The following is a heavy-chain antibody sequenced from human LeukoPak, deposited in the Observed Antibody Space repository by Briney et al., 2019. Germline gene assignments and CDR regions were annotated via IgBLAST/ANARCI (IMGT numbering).Heavy chain of an antibody. V-gene: IGHV3-7*02. J-gene: IGHJ4*02. CDR1: GSTFRRYW. CDR2: IKQDGSEK. D-gene: IGHD6-13*01. CDR3: ARGFRAAAAYYCDY. Sequence: RQSLRLSCAASGSTFRRYWMSWVSPPPGKVLDWVAYIKQDGSEKYYVDSVKGRFTISRDNAKNALYLQMNSLRAEDAAAYYCARGFRAAAAYYCDYWGQGTVVAVCS.